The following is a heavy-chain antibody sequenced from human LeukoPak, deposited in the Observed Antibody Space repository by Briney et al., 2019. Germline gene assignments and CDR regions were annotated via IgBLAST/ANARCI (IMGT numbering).Heavy chain of an antibody. Sequence: GGSLRPSCAASGFTFSSYAMSWVRQAPGKGLEWVSAISGSGGSTYYADSVKGRFTISRDNSKNTLYLQMNSLRAEDTAVYYCARGPAYCGGDCSPGAFDIWGQGTMVTVSS. CDR1: GFTFSSYA. D-gene: IGHD2-21*02. CDR2: ISGSGGST. J-gene: IGHJ3*02. V-gene: IGHV3-23*01. CDR3: ARGPAYCGGDCSPGAFDI.